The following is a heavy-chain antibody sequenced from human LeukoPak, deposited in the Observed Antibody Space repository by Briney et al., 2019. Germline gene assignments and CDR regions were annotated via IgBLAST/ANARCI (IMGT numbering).Heavy chain of an antibody. CDR1: GYTFTSYG. CDR2: IIPIFGTA. V-gene: IGHV1-69*13. D-gene: IGHD3-22*01. CDR3: AKPYYDSSGYYDSGLFYY. Sequence: SVKVSCKASGYTFTSYGISWVRQAPGQGLEWMGGIIPIFGTANYAQKFQGRVTITADESTSTAYMELSSLRSEDTAVYYCAKPYYDSSGYYDSGLFYYWGQGTLVTVSS. J-gene: IGHJ4*02.